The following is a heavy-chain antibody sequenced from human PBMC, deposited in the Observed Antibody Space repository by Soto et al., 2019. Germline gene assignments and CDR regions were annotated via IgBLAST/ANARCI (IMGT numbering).Heavy chain of an antibody. CDR1: GYTFTSYG. Sequence: XSVKGSCKASGYTFTSYGISWVRQAPGQGLEWMGWISAYNGNTNYAQKLQGRVTMTTDTSTSTAYMELRSLRSDDTAVYYCARDDWSGYSPLDVWGQGTTVTVSS. J-gene: IGHJ6*02. CDR2: ISAYNGNT. V-gene: IGHV1-18*04. CDR3: ARDDWSGYSPLDV. D-gene: IGHD3-3*01.